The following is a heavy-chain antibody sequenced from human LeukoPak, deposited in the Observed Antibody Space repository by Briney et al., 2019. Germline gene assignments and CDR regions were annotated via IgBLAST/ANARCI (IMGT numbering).Heavy chain of an antibody. Sequence: PGGSLRLSCAASGFTFSSYGMSWVRQAPGKGLEWVSAVSGSGGSTYYADSVKGRFTTSRDSSRNRLFLQMKSLRAEDRAVYHCARDGIGFGSGAFDIWGQGTMVTVSS. J-gene: IGHJ3*02. CDR2: VSGSGGST. V-gene: IGHV3-23*01. CDR1: GFTFSSYG. D-gene: IGHD3-3*01. CDR3: ARDGIGFGSGAFDI.